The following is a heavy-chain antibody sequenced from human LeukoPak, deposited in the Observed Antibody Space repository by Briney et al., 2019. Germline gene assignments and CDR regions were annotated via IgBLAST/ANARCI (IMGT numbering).Heavy chain of an antibody. CDR2: IKEDGSEK. J-gene: IGHJ4*02. Sequence: GGPLRLSCSCAASGITFDTYWMHWVRQSPGKGLEWVAAIKEDGSEKYYVDSVKGRFTISRDKAKNSLHLQMNSLRAEDTAVYYCATDFDWGQGTLVTVSS. CDR3: ATDFD. CDR1: GITFDTYW. V-gene: IGHV3-7*01.